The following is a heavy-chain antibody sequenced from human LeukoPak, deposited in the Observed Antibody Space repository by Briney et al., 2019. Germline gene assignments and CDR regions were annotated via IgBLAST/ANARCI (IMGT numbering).Heavy chain of an antibody. V-gene: IGHV4-39*01. CDR3: ARKVLLGIVVVPAARNWFDP. J-gene: IGHJ5*02. Sequence: GSLRLSCAASGFTFSSYAMSWVRQAPGKGLEWIGSIYYSGSTYYNPSLKSRVTISVDTSKNQFSLKLSSVTAADTAVYYCARKVLLGIVVVPAARNWFDPWGQGTLVTVSS. CDR1: GFTFSSYA. D-gene: IGHD2-2*01. CDR2: IYYSGST.